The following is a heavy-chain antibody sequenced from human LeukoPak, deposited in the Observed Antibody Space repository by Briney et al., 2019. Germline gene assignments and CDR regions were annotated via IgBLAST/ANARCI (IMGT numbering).Heavy chain of an antibody. CDR1: GFTFSSYE. J-gene: IGHJ4*02. D-gene: IGHD5-12*01. V-gene: IGHV3-48*03. CDR2: ISTSGSKT. CDR3: ARGWLRADY. Sequence: GGSLRLSCEASGFTFSSYEMIWVRQAPGRGLEWVSYISTSGSKTYYADSVKGRFAISRDNAKNSLYLQMNSLRAEDTAVYYCARGWLRADYWGQGTLVTVSS.